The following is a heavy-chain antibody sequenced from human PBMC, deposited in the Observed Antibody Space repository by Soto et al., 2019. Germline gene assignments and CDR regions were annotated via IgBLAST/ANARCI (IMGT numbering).Heavy chain of an antibody. CDR1: GFTFSSYG. CDR3: ANIGRSDRAFDI. V-gene: IGHV3-7*01. D-gene: IGHD5-12*01. J-gene: IGHJ3*02. Sequence: GGSLRLSCAVSGFTFSSYGMHWVRQAPGKGLEWVANIKPDGSEKIYVDSVKGRFTISRDNAKNSLYLQMNSLRAEDTAVYYCANIGRSDRAFDIWGQGTMVTVSS. CDR2: IKPDGSEK.